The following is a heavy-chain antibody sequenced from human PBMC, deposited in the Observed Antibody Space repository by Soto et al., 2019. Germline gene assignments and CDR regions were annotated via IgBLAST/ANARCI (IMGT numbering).Heavy chain of an antibody. D-gene: IGHD2-15*01. J-gene: IGHJ3*02. CDR2: ISLNSGSI. V-gene: IGHV3-9*01. Sequence: GGSLRLSCAASGFTFDDYALHWARQAPGKGLEWVSGISLNSGSIGYADSLKGRFTISRDNAKNSLYLQMNSLRAEDTALYYCAKDIGSGPDDAFDIWGQGTMVTVSS. CDR3: AKDIGSGPDDAFDI. CDR1: GFTFDDYA.